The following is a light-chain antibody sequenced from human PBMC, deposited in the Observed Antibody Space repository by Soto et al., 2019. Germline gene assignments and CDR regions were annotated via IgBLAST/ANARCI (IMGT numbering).Light chain of an antibody. CDR1: QSVSSSY. V-gene: IGKV3-20*01. CDR2: GAS. CDR3: EQYGSSPPVT. Sequence: EIVLTQSPGTLSLSPGERATLSCRASQSVSSSYLAWYQQKPGQAPRLLIYGASSRATGIPDRFSRSGSGTDFTLTISRLATEDFAVYYCEQYGSSPPVTFGQGTKVEIK. J-gene: IGKJ1*01.